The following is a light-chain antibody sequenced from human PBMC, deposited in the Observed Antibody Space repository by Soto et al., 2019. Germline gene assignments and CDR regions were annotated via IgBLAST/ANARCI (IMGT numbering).Light chain of an antibody. CDR3: QQRSNWPT. J-gene: IGKJ1*01. V-gene: IGKV3-11*01. CDR1: QSVSSY. CDR2: DAS. Sequence: EIVVTQSPATLSLSPGERATLSCRASQSVSSYLAWYQQKPGQAPRLLIYDASNRATGIPARFSGSGSGTDFTLTISSLEPEDFAVYYCQQRSNWPTFGHGTKVDIK.